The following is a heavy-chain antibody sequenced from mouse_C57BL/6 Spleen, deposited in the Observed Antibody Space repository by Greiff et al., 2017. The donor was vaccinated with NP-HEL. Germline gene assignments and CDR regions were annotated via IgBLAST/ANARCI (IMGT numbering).Heavy chain of an antibody. CDR3: ARRGNGDAMDY. V-gene: IGHV5-6*02. J-gene: IGHJ4*01. Sequence: EVKVVESGGDLVKPGGSLKLSCAASGFTFSSYGMSWVRQTPDKRLEWVATISSGGSYTYYPDSVKGRFTISRDNAKNTLYLQMSSLKSEDTAMYYCARRGNGDAMDYWGQGTSVTVSS. CDR2: ISSGGSYT. CDR1: GFTFSSYG.